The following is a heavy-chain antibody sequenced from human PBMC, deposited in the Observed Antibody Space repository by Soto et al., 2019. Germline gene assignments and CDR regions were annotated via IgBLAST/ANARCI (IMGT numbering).Heavy chain of an antibody. V-gene: IGHV3-30*03. CDR2: ISYDGSNK. CDR3: AREVDTYYDFWSGSPPHNWFDP. CDR1: GFTFSSYG. J-gene: IGHJ5*02. D-gene: IGHD3-3*01. Sequence: PGGSLRLSCAASGFTFSSYGMHWVRQAPGKGLEWVAVISYDGSNKYYADSVKGRFTISRDNSKNTLYLQMNSLRAEDTAVYYCAREVDTYYDFWSGSPPHNWFDPWGQGTLVTVSS.